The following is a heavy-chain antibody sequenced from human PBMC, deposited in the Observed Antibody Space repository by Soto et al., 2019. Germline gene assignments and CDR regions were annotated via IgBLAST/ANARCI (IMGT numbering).Heavy chain of an antibody. Sequence: QVQLVQSGAEVKKPGSSVKVSCKASGGTFSSYAISWVRQAPGQGLEWMGGIIPISGKANHAQKFQGRVTITADESTSTAYMELSSLRSEDTAVYYCARSQGSSTSLEIYYYYYYGMDVWGQGTTVTVSS. CDR3: ARSQGSSTSLEIYYYYYYGMDV. V-gene: IGHV1-69*01. D-gene: IGHD2-2*01. CDR1: GGTFSSYA. CDR2: IIPISGKA. J-gene: IGHJ6*02.